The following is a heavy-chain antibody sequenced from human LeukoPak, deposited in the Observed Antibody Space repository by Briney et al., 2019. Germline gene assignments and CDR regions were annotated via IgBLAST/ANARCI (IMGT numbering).Heavy chain of an antibody. CDR1: GGTFSSYA. D-gene: IGHD2-15*01. J-gene: IGHJ4*02. CDR2: IIPILGIA. Sequence: ASVKVSCKASGGTFSSYAISWVRQAPGQGLEWMGRIIPILGIANYAQKFQGRVTITADKSTSTAYMELSSLRSEDMAVYYCARGRSGGRAYDYWGQGTLVTVSS. CDR3: ARGRSGGRAYDY. V-gene: IGHV1-69*04.